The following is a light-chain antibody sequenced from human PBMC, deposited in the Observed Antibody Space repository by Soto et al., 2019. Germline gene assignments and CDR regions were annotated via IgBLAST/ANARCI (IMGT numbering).Light chain of an antibody. V-gene: IGKV1-39*01. CDR3: QQSYKTPLT. Sequence: DIQMTQSPSSLSASVGDRVTITCRANQDIENYLNWYQHKPGKAPELLILAASIVQTGVPSRFSGGGFGTDFSLTISSRHPEDFATYYCQQSYKTPLTFGGGTKVEI. CDR1: QDIENY. CDR2: AAS. J-gene: IGKJ4*01.